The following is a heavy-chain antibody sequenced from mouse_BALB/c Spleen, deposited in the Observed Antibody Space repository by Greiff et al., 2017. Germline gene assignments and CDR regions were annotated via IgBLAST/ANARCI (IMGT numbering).Heavy chain of an antibody. D-gene: IGHD3-1*01. CDR2: ISSGSSTI. J-gene: IGHJ2*01. CDR3: AKDGLRGNFDY. CDR1: GFTFSSFG. Sequence: EVKLVESGGGLVQPGGSRKLSCAASGFTFSSFGMHWVRQAPEKGLEWVAYISSGSSTIYYADTVKGRFTISRDNPKNTLFLQMTSLRSEDTAMYYCAKDGLRGNFDYWGQGTTLTVSS. V-gene: IGHV5-17*02.